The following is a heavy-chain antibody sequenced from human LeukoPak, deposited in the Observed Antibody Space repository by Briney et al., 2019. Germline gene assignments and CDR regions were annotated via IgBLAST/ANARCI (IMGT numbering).Heavy chain of an antibody. CDR2: IYYTGST. CDR3: ARHRYGDVYHFDL. D-gene: IGHD3-16*01. J-gene: IGHJ4*02. Sequence: PSETLSLTCTVLGDYTGSYYRSWIQPPPGKGLEGIGYIYYTGSTNYNPSLKGRVTISVDTSKNQFSLTVNPVTAADTAVYFCARHRYGDVYHFDLWGPGSLVTVSS. V-gene: IGHV4-59*08. CDR1: GDYTGSYY.